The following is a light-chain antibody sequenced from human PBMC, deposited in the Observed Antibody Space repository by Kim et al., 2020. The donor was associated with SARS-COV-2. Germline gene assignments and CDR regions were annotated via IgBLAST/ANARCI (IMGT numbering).Light chain of an antibody. CDR2: DTS. CDR3: QQSDNLPLT. J-gene: IGKJ3*01. Sequence: ASLGDRVTVTCQASQDIKKSLNWFQQKPGKAPKLLIYDTSNLEVVVPLRFSGSGSGTHFTLTISGLQPEDVATYYCQQSDNLPLTFGPGTKVDIK. CDR1: QDIKKS. V-gene: IGKV1-33*01.